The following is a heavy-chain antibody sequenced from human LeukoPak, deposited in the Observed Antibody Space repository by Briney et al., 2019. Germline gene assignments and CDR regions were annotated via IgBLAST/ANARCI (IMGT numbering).Heavy chain of an antibody. CDR2: ISAYNGNT. D-gene: IGHD3-3*01. V-gene: IGHV1-18*01. Sequence: ASVKVSCKASGYIFPSYGINWVRQAPGQGLEWMGWISAYNGNTNYAQNLQGRVTMTTDTSTTTAYMELRSLRSDDTAVYYCARGGLGRDYDFWSGYYRDYYYYYMDVWGKGTTVTVSS. J-gene: IGHJ6*03. CDR3: ARGGLGRDYDFWSGYYRDYYYYYMDV. CDR1: GYIFPSYG.